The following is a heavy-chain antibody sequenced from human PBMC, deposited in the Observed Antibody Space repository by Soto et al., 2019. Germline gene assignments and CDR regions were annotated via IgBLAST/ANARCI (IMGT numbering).Heavy chain of an antibody. CDR1: GFTFCSYG. V-gene: IGHV3-30*18. CDR3: AKEGPITNWYFDY. J-gene: IGHJ4*02. D-gene: IGHD1-1*01. CDR2: ISYDGNVA. Sequence: QVQLVESGGGVVQPGRSLRLSCAASGFTFCSYGMHWVRQAPGKGLEWVTVISYDGNVAYYADSVKGRFTISRDNSKNTLYLQMNSLRTEDTAMYYCAKEGPITNWYFDYWGQGTLVTVSS.